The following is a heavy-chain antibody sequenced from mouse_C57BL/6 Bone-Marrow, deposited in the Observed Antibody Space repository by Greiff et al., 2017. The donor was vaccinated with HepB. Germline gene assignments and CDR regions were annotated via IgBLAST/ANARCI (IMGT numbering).Heavy chain of an antibody. CDR1: GYSITSGYY. CDR2: ISYDGSN. Sequence: ESGPGLVKPSQSLSLTCSVTGYSITSGYYWNWIRQFPGNKLEWMGYISYDGSNNYNPSLKNRISITRDTSKNQFFLKLNSVTTEDTATYYCARGAREGYFDVWGTGTTVTVSS. V-gene: IGHV3-6*01. J-gene: IGHJ1*03. CDR3: ARGAREGYFDV.